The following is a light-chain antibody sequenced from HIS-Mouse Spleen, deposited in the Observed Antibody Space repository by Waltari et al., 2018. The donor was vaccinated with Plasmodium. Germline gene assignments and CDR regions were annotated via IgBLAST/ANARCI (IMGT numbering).Light chain of an antibody. J-gene: IGLJ1*01. CDR3: CSYAGSSTYV. CDR1: SPHVGSYNL. V-gene: IGLV2-23*01. CDR2: EGS. Sequence: QSALTQPASVSGSPGPSIPISFTGTSPHVGSYNLLPWYQQHPGKAPKLMIYEGSKRPSGVSNRFSGSKSGNTASLTISGLQAEDEADYYCCSYAGSSTYVFGTGTKVTVL.